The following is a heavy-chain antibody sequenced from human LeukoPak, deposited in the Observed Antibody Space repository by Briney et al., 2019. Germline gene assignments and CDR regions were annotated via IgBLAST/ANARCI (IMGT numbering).Heavy chain of an antibody. V-gene: IGHV3-7*03. D-gene: IGHD3-16*01. CDR2: IKQDGSEK. Sequence: GGSLRLSCAASGFTFNSSWMSWVRQAPGKGLEWVANIKQDGSEKYYVDSVKGRFTISRDNAKNSLYLQMSNLRAEDTAVYFCARGGGLDVWGQGATVTVSS. CDR3: ARGGGLDV. J-gene: IGHJ6*02. CDR1: GFTFNSSW.